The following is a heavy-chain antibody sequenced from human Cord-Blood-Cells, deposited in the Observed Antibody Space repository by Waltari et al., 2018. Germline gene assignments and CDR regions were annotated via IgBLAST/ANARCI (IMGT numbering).Heavy chain of an antibody. J-gene: IGHJ4*02. CDR2: IYSGGST. D-gene: IGHD6-13*01. CDR3: ARETRYSSSWYMSDY. V-gene: IGHV3-53*02. CDR1: GFTVSSNY. Sequence: EVQLVETGGGLIQPGGSLRLSCAASGFTVSSNYMSWVRQAPGKGLEWVSVIYSGGSTYYADSVKGRFTISRDNSKNTLYLQMNSLRAEDTAVYYCARETRYSSSWYMSDYWGQGTLVTVSS.